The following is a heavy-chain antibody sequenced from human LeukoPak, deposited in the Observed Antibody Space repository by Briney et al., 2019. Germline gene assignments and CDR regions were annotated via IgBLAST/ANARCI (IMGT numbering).Heavy chain of an antibody. J-gene: IGHJ4*01. D-gene: IGHD6-19*01. CDR1: GGSLSHYY. CDR2: IYYSGTT. Sequence: SESLSLTCTVSGGSLSHYYWIWIRQSPGKGLEWVGYIYYSGTTNYNPSLKSRVTISVDTSRNQFSLQLRSVTAADTAVYYCAKGIYSSGWSYFDYWGHGTLVTVSS. CDR3: AKGIYSSGWSYFDY. V-gene: IGHV4-59*01.